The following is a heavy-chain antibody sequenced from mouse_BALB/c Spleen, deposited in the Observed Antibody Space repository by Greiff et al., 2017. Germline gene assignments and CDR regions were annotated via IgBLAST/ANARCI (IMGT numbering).Heavy chain of an antibody. Sequence: DVQLQESGAELVKPGASVKLSCTASGFNIKDTYMHWVKQRPEQGLEWIGRIDPANGNTKYDPKFQGKATITADTSSNTAYLQLSSLTSEDTAVYYCARGYRYDRYFDYWGQGTTLTVSS. V-gene: IGHV14-3*02. CDR2: IDPANGNT. J-gene: IGHJ2*01. CDR3: ARGYRYDRYFDY. CDR1: GFNIKDTY. D-gene: IGHD2-14*01.